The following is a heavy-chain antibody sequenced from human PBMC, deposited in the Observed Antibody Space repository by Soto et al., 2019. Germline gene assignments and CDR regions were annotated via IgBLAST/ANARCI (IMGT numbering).Heavy chain of an antibody. CDR2: MKPNSGNT. V-gene: IGHV1-8*01. Sequence: ASVKVSCKASGYTFTSYDINWVRQATGQGLEWMGWMKPNSGNTGYAQKFQGRVTMTRNTSISTAYMELSSLRSEDTAVYYCARGREYYYDSSGYYYYWGQGTLVTVSS. J-gene: IGHJ4*02. CDR1: GYTFTSYD. D-gene: IGHD3-22*01. CDR3: ARGREYYYDSSGYYYY.